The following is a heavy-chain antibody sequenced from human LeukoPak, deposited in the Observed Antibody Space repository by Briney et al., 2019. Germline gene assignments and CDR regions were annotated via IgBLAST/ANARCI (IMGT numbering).Heavy chain of an antibody. CDR2: ISASGSTI. D-gene: IGHD2-8*01. J-gene: IGHJ4*02. V-gene: IGHV3-48*02. Sequence: GGSLRLSCAASGFTFSTHGMNWVRQAPGKGLEWVSYISASGSTIYYAHSVKGRFTISRDNAKSSLYLQMNSLRDEDTAVYYCVKELSPFDYWGQGTLVTVSS. CDR1: GFTFSTHG. CDR3: VKELSPFDY.